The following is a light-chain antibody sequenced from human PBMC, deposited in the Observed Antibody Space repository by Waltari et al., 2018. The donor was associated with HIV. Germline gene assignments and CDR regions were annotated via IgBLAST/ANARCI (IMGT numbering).Light chain of an antibody. CDR2: GNN. J-gene: IGLJ3*02. CDR3: QCYYASLSGSM. CDR1: SSNIGARARFD. V-gene: IGLV1-40*01. Sequence: QSVLTQPPSVSGAPGQRVTISCTGSSSNIGARARFDVHWYQQLPPTPPTFLFCGNNHPPARAPGGFSVIWSGVSASLAVTGLQAEWGVDSYCQCYYASLSGSMFGGGTELAVL.